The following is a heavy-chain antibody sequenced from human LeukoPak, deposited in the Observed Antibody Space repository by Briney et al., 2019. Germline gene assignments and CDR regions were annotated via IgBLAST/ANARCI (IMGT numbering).Heavy chain of an antibody. V-gene: IGHV3-15*01. J-gene: IGHJ1*01. CDR3: TTGSSWYSYFQH. CDR1: GFTFSSYA. Sequence: GGSLRLSCAASGFTFSSYAMNWVRQAPGKGLEWVGRIKSKTDGGTTDYAAPVKGRFTISRDDSKNTLYLQMNSLKTEDTAVYYCTTGSSWYSYFQHWGQGTLVTVSS. D-gene: IGHD6-13*01. CDR2: IKSKTDGGTT.